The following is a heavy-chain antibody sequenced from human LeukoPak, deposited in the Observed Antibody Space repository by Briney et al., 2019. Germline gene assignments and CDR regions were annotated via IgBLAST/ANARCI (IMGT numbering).Heavy chain of an antibody. D-gene: IGHD4-17*01. CDR2: TYYRSKWYN. Sequence: SQTLSLTCAISGDSVSSNSAAWNWIRQSPSRGLEWLGRTYYRSKWYNDYAVSVKSRITINPDTSKNQFSLQLNSVTPEDTAVYYCARDHPHYVDYFFHYYYYYGMDVWGQGTTVTVSS. J-gene: IGHJ6*02. CDR1: GDSVSSNSAA. CDR3: ARDHPHYVDYFFHYYYYYGMDV. V-gene: IGHV6-1*01.